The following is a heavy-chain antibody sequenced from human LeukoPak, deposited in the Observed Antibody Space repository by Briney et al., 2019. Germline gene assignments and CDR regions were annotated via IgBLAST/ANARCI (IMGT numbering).Heavy chain of an antibody. J-gene: IGHJ4*02. V-gene: IGHV4-59*01. D-gene: IGHD6-19*01. CDR2: IYYSGST. Sequence: PSETLSLTCTVSGGSISSYYWSWIRQPPGKGLEWIGYIYYSGSTNYNPSLKSRVTISVDTSKNQFSLKLSSVTAADTAVYYCARAGSEWLGLFDYWGQGTLATVSS. CDR3: ARAGSEWLGLFDY. CDR1: GGSISSYY.